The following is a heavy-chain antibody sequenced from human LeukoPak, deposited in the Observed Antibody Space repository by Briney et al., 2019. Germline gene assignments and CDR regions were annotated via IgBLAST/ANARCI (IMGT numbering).Heavy chain of an antibody. CDR3: ASGGWYHDY. Sequence: PSETLSLTCAVSGGSISSGGYSWSWIRQPPGKGLEWIGYIYHSGSTNYDPSLKSRVTISVDTSKNQFSLKLSSVTAADTAVYYCASGGWYHDYWGQGTLVTVSS. D-gene: IGHD6-19*01. CDR2: IYHSGST. CDR1: GGSISSGGYS. V-gene: IGHV4-30-2*02. J-gene: IGHJ4*02.